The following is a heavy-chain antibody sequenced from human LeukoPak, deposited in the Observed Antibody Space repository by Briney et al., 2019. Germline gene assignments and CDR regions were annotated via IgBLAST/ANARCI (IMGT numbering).Heavy chain of an antibody. CDR2: INPNSGGT. V-gene: IGHV1-2*02. D-gene: IGHD2-2*01. Sequence: ASVKVSCKAAGYTFTGYYMFWVRQAPGQGLEWMGWINPNSGGTNYAQKFQGRVTMTRDTSISTAYMELSRLRSDDTAVYYCARAQDIVVVPAANDYWGQGTLVTVSS. CDR1: GYTFTGYY. J-gene: IGHJ4*02. CDR3: ARAQDIVVVPAANDY.